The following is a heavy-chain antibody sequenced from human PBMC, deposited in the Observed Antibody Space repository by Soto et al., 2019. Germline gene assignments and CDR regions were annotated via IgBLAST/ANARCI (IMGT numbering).Heavy chain of an antibody. CDR1: GGSFSGYY. D-gene: IGHD4-17*01. CDR3: ARGKGMTTVTTWYYYYGMDG. J-gene: IGHJ6*02. V-gene: IGHV4-34*01. Sequence: SETLSLTCAVYGGSFSGYYWSWIRQPPGKGLEWIGEINHSGSTNYNPSLKSRVTISVDTSKNQFSLKLSSVTAADTAVYYCARGKGMTTVTTWYYYYGMDGWGQGTT. CDR2: INHSGST.